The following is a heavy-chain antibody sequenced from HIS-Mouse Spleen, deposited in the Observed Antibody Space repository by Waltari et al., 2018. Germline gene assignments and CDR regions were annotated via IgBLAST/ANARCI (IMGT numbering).Heavy chain of an antibody. Sequence: QVQLVESGGGVVQPGRSLRLSCAASGLTFSCYGMHWFRQAPGKGLEWVAVIWYDGSNKYYADSVKGRFTISRDNSKNTLYLQMNSLRAEDTAVYYCAKGGLMVYAIGDYWGQGTLVTVSS. CDR3: AKGGLMVYAIGDY. CDR2: IWYDGSNK. CDR1: GLTFSCYG. D-gene: IGHD2-8*01. V-gene: IGHV3-33*06. J-gene: IGHJ4*02.